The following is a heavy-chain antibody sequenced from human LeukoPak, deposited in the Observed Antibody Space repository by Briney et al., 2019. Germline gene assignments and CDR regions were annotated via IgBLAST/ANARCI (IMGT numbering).Heavy chain of an antibody. V-gene: IGHV1-8*01. CDR2: MNPNSGNT. CDR1: GYTFTSYD. J-gene: IGHJ4*02. D-gene: IGHD5-24*01. Sequence: ASVKVSCKASGYTFTSYDINWVRQATGQGLEWMGWMNPNSGNTGYAQKFQGRVTMTRSTSISTAYRELSSLRFEDTAVYYCTRSVRDGHIDYWGQGTLVTVSS. CDR3: TRSVRDGHIDY.